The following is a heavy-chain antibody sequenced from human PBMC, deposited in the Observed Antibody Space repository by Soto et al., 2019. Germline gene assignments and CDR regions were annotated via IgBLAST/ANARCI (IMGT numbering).Heavy chain of an antibody. J-gene: IGHJ5*02. Sequence: QVQLVQSGAEVKKPGASVKVSCKVSGHSFTSYGISWVRQAPGQGLGWMGWISAYNGNTNYAQNLQGRVTMTTDTSTYTAYMELRSLRSDDTAVYYCAIHYSRSSRWYDPWGQGTLVTVSS. CDR2: ISAYNGNT. CDR1: GHSFTSYG. D-gene: IGHD6-6*01. V-gene: IGHV1-18*01. CDR3: AIHYSRSSRWYDP.